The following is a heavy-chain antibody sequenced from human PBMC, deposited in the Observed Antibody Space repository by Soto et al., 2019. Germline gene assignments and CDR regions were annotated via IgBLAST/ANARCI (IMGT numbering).Heavy chain of an antibody. CDR1: GFTVSSSY. D-gene: IGHD3-10*01. CDR3: ARAFYGSGSYSLDY. V-gene: IGHV3-66*01. Sequence: QPGGSLRLSCAASGFTVSSSYMGWVRQAPGKGLEWVSIIYSGGSTYYADSVKGRFTISRDNSKNTLYLQMNSLRAEDTAVYYCARAFYGSGSYSLDYWGQAALGTVSS. CDR2: IYSGGST. J-gene: IGHJ4*02.